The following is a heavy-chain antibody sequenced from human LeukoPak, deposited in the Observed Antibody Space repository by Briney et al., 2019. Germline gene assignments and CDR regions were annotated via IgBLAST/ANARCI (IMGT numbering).Heavy chain of an antibody. J-gene: IGHJ4*02. V-gene: IGHV3-7*01. CDR1: GLTFSTHW. CDR2: INQNGREK. D-gene: IGHD3-16*01. CDR3: ARSLGDD. Sequence: GGYLRLSCEVSGLTFSTHWMTWVRQAPGEGLEWVASINQNGREKYYVDSVKGRFTISRDNAKDSLYLQMNSLRDEDTAVYYCARSLGDDWGQGTLVTVSS.